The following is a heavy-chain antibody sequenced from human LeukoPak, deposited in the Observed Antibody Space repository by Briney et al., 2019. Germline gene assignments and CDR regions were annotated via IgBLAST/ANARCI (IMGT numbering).Heavy chain of an antibody. CDR1: GYTFTSYY. J-gene: IGHJ4*02. CDR2: INPSGGST. Sequence: ASVKVSCKASGYTFTSYYMHWVRQAPGQGLEWMGIINPSGGSTSYAQKFQGRVTMTRDTSTSTVYMELSSLRSEDTAVYYCARGRGGYDYVGYFDYGGQGTLVTVSS. V-gene: IGHV1-46*01. D-gene: IGHD5-24*01. CDR3: ARGRGGYDYVGYFDY.